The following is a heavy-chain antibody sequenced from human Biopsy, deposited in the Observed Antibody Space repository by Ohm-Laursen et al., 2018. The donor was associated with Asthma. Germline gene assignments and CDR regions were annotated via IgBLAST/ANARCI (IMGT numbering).Heavy chain of an antibody. D-gene: IGHD3-3*01. CDR2: INHSGST. Sequence: SETLSLTCAVYGGSFSAYYWSWIRQPPGKGLEWIAEINHSGSTNYNPSLKSRVTMSVDTSKNQLFLNLSCVTAADTAVYYCARAASTTVFWSGYSHNWFDPWGQGTLVIVSS. J-gene: IGHJ5*02. CDR1: GGSFSAYY. V-gene: IGHV4-34*01. CDR3: ARAASTTVFWSGYSHNWFDP.